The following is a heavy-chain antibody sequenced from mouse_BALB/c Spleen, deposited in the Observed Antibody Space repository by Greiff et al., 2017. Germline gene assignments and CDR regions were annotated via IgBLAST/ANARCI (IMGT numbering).Heavy chain of an antibody. D-gene: IGHD2-4*01. CDR2: INPSNGGT. Sequence: QVQLQQPGAELVKPGASVKLSCKASGYTFTSYYMYWVKQRPGQGLEWIGGINPSNGGTNFNEKFKSKATLTVDKSSSTAYMQLSSLTSEDSAVYYCTRRGDYDGFAYWGQGTLVTVSA. V-gene: IGHV1S81*02. CDR1: GYTFTSYY. CDR3: TRRGDYDGFAY. J-gene: IGHJ3*01.